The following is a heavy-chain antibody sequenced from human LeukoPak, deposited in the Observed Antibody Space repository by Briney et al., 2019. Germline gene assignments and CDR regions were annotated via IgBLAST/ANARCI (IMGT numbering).Heavy chain of an antibody. D-gene: IGHD3-10*01. CDR1: GFTFDDYA. Sequence: PGRSLRLSCAASGFTFDDYAMHWVRQAPGKGLEWVSGISWNSGSIGYADSVKGRFTISRDNAKNSLYLQMNSLRAEDTALYYCAKDISGAYYYGSGSYAYWGQGTLVTVSS. CDR3: AKDISGAYYYGSGSYAY. CDR2: ISWNSGSI. J-gene: IGHJ4*02. V-gene: IGHV3-9*01.